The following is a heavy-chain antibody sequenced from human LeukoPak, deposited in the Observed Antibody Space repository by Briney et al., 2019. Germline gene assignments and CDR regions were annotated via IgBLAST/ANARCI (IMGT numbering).Heavy chain of an antibody. D-gene: IGHD4-17*01. CDR3: ASVWSTVTTGPFDL. CDR2: IIPIFGTA. Sequence: GASVKVSCKASGGTFSSYAISWVRQAPGQGLEWMGGIIPIFGTANYAQKFQGRVTITPDESTSTAYMELSSLRSEDTAVYYCASVWSTVTTGPFDLWGRGALVTVSS. V-gene: IGHV1-69*13. J-gene: IGHJ2*01. CDR1: GGTFSSYA.